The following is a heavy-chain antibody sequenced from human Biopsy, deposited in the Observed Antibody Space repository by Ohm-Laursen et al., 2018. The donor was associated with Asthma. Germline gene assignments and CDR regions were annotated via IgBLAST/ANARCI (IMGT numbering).Heavy chain of an antibody. CDR3: VRDGTDDAFYI. J-gene: IGHJ3*02. CDR2: ISKDASTQ. CDR1: GFSFSNFA. V-gene: IGHV3-30*01. D-gene: IGHD1-1*01. Sequence: SLRLSCTASGFSFSNFAIHWVRQAPGKGLEWVGVISKDASTQDYADSVKGRFTMARDNSKNTLDLQMNSLREEDTAVYYCVRDGTDDAFYIWGQGTVVSVSS.